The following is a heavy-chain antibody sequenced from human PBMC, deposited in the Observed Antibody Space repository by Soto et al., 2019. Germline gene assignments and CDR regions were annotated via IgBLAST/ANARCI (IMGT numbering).Heavy chain of an antibody. CDR1: GDSVSSNTTA. CDR2: TYYRSEWCI. CDR3: ARERDAFDI. J-gene: IGHJ3*02. V-gene: IGHV6-1*01. Sequence: SQTLSLTCAISGDSVSSNTTAWSWIRQSPSRGLEWLGRTYYRSEWCIAYAVSVKSRITINPDTSKNQFSLQLNSVTPEDTAVYYCARERDAFDIWGQGTLVTVSS.